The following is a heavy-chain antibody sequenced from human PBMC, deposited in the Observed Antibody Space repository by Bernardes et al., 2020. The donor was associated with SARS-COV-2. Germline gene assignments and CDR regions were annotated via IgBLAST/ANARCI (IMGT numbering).Heavy chain of an antibody. CDR1: GFTFSSYA. CDR2: ISGSGGTT. J-gene: IGHJ5*01. D-gene: IGHD3-10*01. Sequence: GGSLRLSCAASGFTFSSYAMTWVRQAPGKGLAWVSSISGSGGTTYHADSVTGRFTISRDNSKNTLYLQLNSLRAEDTAVYYCAKGAVQTWFFGGDWFDSWGQGTLVTVSS. CDR3: AKGAVQTWFFGGDWFDS. V-gene: IGHV3-23*01.